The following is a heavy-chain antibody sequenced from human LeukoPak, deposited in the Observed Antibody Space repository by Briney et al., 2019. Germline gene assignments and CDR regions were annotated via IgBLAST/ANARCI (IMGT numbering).Heavy chain of an antibody. CDR1: GYAFTSYY. J-gene: IGHJ4*02. D-gene: IGHD5-18*01. CDR2: INPSSGGT. V-gene: IGHV1-46*01. Sequence: ASVKVSCKASGYAFTSYYIHWVRQAPGQGLEWMGVINPSSGGTGYAQKFQGRVTMTRDTSTGTVYMALSSLRSEDTAVYYCARPGYSYGLDYWGQGTLVTVSS. CDR3: ARPGYSYGLDY.